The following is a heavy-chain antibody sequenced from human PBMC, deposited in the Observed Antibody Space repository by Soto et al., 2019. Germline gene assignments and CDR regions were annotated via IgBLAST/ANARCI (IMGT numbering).Heavy chain of an antibody. J-gene: IGHJ4*02. V-gene: IGHV3-30-3*01. Sequence: QVQLVESGGGVVQPGRSLRLSCAASGFTFSSYAMHWVRQAPGKGLEWVAVISYDGSNKYYADSVKGRFTISRDNSKNTLYLQMNSLRAEDTAVYYCAREAMGLVDYWGQGTLVTVSS. D-gene: IGHD5-18*01. CDR3: AREAMGLVDY. CDR2: ISYDGSNK. CDR1: GFTFSSYA.